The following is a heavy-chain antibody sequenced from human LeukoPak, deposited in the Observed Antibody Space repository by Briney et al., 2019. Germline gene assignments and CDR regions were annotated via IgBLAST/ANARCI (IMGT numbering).Heavy chain of an antibody. V-gene: IGHV3-21*01. D-gene: IGHD3-22*01. CDR3: ARDWDVYYYDSSGYYYEGSSFDY. J-gene: IGHJ4*02. CDR2: ISSSSSYI. CDR1: GFTFSSYS. Sequence: GGSLRLSCAASGFTFSSYSMNWVRQAPGKGLEWVSSISSSSSYIYYADSVKGRFTISRDNAKNSLYLQMNSLRAEDTAVYYCARDWDVYYYDSSGYYYEGSSFDYWGQGTLVTVSS.